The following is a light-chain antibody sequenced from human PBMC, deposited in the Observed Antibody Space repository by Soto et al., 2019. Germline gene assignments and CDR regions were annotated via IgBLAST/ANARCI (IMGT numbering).Light chain of an antibody. V-gene: IGKV1-27*01. Sequence: DIQMTQSPSSLSAAVGDRVTITCRASQGLDTYLAWYQQKPGKVPKLLIYAASTLQSGVPSRFSGSGSGTDFTLTISSLKPEDVATYSCQKYTRAPFTFGPETKVHI. CDR3: QKYTRAPFT. CDR2: AAS. CDR1: QGLDTY. J-gene: IGKJ3*01.